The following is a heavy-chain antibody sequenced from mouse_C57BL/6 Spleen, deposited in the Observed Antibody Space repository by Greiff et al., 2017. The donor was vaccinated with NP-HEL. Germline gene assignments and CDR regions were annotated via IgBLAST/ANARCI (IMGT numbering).Heavy chain of an antibody. Sequence: EVQLQQSGPELVKPGASVKISCKASGYTFTDYYMNWVKQSHGKSLEWIGDINPNNGGTSYNQKFKGKATLTVDKSSSTAYMELRSLTSEDSAVYYCAEVTGFAYWGQGTLVTVSA. CDR1: GYTFTDYY. V-gene: IGHV1-26*01. J-gene: IGHJ3*01. CDR3: AEVTGFAY. CDR2: INPNNGGT.